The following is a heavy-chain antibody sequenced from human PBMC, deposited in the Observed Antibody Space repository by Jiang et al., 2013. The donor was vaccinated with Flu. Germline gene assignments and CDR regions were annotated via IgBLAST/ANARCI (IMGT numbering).Heavy chain of an antibody. CDR2: ISGSGGST. D-gene: IGHD5-24*01. J-gene: IGHJ3*02. Sequence: VQLVESGGGLVQPGGSLRLSCAASGFTFSSYAMSWVRQAPGKGLEWVSAISGSGGSTYYADSVKGRFTISRDNSKNTLYLQMNSLRAEDTAVYYCAKGYLGRWLQIDAFDIWGQGTMVTVSS. CDR1: GFTFSSYA. V-gene: IGHV3-23*04. CDR3: AKGYLGRWLQIDAFDI.